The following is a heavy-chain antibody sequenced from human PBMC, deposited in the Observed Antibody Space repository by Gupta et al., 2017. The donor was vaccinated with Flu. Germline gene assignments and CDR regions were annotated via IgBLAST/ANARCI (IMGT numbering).Heavy chain of an antibody. D-gene: IGHD5-24*01. Sequence: TYYNPSLKSRVTISVDTSKNQFSLKLSSVTAADTAVYYCAQSGGVATIPEREDAFDIWGQGKMVTVSS. V-gene: IGHV4-31*02. CDR2: T. CDR3: AQSGGVATIPEREDAFDI. J-gene: IGHJ3*02.